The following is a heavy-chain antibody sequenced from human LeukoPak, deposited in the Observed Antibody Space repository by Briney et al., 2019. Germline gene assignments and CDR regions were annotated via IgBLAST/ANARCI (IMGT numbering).Heavy chain of an antibody. CDR2: IYYTGNT. J-gene: IGHJ5*02. V-gene: IGHV4-59*02. CDR1: GDSVSSFY. CDR3: ARISYGSGPRWWFDP. D-gene: IGHD2-15*01. Sequence: WETLSLTCTVSGDSVSSFYWSWIRQPPGKGLEWIGYIYYTGNTDYSPSLKSRVTISVDTSKNQFSLKMRSVTAADTAVYYCARISYGSGPRWWFDPWGQGTLVTVSS.